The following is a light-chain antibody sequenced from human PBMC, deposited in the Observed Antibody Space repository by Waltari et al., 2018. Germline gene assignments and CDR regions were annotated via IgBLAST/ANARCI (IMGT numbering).Light chain of an antibody. J-gene: IGLJ3*02. CDR1: SSDVGGSTY. CDR2: DVS. CDR3: NSYTSSRTWV. Sequence: QSALTQPASVSGSPGQSITIPCTGTSSDVGGSTYVSCYQQHPGKAPKLIIYDVSTRPSGTSNRFSGSKSGNTASLTISGLQAEDEADYYCNSYTSSRTWVFGGGTKLTVL. V-gene: IGLV2-14*03.